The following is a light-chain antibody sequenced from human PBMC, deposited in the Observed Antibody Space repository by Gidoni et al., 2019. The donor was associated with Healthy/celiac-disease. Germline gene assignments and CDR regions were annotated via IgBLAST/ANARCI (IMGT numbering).Light chain of an antibody. V-gene: IGKV1-9*01. J-gene: IGKJ4*01. Sequence: DIQLTQSPSFLSASVGDRVTITCRASQGISSYLAWYQQKPGKAPKLLIYAASTLQSGVPSRFSGSGSATEFTLTISSLQPEDFATYYCQQRNSYPLTFGGGTKVEIK. CDR3: QQRNSYPLT. CDR1: QGISSY. CDR2: AAS.